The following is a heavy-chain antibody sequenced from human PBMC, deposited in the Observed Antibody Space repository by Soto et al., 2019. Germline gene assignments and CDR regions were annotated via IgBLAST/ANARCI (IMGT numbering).Heavy chain of an antibody. J-gene: IGHJ4*02. CDR3: ASRRITIFGVVLDY. CDR2: IYYSGRT. Sequence: SETLSLTCSISGGSISDYQWNWIRQPPGKGLEWIGYIYYSGRTNYNPSLKSRLTISLDTSTRQFSLRLRSVTAADTAVYYCASRRITIFGVVLDYWGQGTLVTVSS. V-gene: IGHV4-59*01. D-gene: IGHD3-3*01. CDR1: GGSISDYQ.